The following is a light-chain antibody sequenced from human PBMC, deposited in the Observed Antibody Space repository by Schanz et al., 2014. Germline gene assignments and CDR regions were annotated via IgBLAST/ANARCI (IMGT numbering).Light chain of an antibody. J-gene: IGKJ1*01. CDR3: QQYGRSLWT. Sequence: EIVMTQSPATLSLSPGERATLSCRASQSVSSSYLAWYQQKPGQAPRLLIYGASNRAAGIPDRFSGSGSGTDFTLTISRLEPEDFAVYYCQQYGRSLWTFGQGTKVEIK. V-gene: IGKV3-20*01. CDR2: GAS. CDR1: QSVSSSY.